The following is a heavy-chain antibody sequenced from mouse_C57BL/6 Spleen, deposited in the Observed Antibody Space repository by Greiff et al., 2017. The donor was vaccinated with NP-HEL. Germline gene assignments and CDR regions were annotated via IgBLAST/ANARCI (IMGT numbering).Heavy chain of an antibody. Sequence: QVQLQQPGAELVRPGTSVKLSCKASGYTFTSYWMHWVKQRPGQGLEWIGVIDPSDSYTNYNQKFKGKATLTVDTSSSTAYMQLSSLTSEDAAVYYCARREDSNYDYYAMDYWGQGTSGTVSS. J-gene: IGHJ4*01. D-gene: IGHD2-5*01. CDR3: ARREDSNYDYYAMDY. V-gene: IGHV1-59*01. CDR1: GYTFTSYW. CDR2: IDPSDSYT.